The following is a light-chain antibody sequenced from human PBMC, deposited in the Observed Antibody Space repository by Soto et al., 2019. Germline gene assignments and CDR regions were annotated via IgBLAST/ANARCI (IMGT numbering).Light chain of an antibody. J-gene: IGKJ1*01. V-gene: IGKV3-20*01. CDR3: QQYGSTPRT. Sequence: ETVLTQSPGTLSLSPGERATLSCRASQSVNNNYLAWYQQKPGQAPRLLIYDASGRATGIPDRFSGSGSGTDFTLTISRLEPEDFAVYYCQQYGSTPRTFGQGTKVEIK. CDR1: QSVNNNY. CDR2: DAS.